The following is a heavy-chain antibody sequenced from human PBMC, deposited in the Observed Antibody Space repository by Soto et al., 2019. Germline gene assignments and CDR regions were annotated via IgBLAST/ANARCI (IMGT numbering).Heavy chain of an antibody. CDR3: ARDRAPRIVGANSGDAFDI. Sequence: GASVKVSCKASGGTLSSYAISWVRQAPGQGLEWMGGIIPIFGTANYAQKFQGRVTITADESTSTAYMELSSLRSEDTAVYYCARDRAPRIVGANSGDAFDIWGQGTMVTVS. CDR2: IIPIFGTA. J-gene: IGHJ3*02. D-gene: IGHD1-26*01. V-gene: IGHV1-69*13. CDR1: GGTLSSYA.